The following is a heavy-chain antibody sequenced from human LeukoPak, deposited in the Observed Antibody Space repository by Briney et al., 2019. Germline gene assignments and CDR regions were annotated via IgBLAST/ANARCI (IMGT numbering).Heavy chain of an antibody. J-gene: IGHJ4*02. CDR3: ARSGSGSYRYYFDY. Sequence: GGSLRLSCSASGFTFSDYWMSWVRQAPGKGLEWVSAISGSGGSTYYADSVKGRFTISRDNSKNTLYLQMNSLRAEDTAVYYCARSGSGSYRYYFDYWGQGTLVTVSS. D-gene: IGHD3-10*01. CDR1: GFTFSDYW. V-gene: IGHV3-23*01. CDR2: ISGSGGST.